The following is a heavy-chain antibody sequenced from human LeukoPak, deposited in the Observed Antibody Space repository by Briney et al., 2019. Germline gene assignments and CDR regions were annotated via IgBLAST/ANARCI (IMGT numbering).Heavy chain of an antibody. CDR3: AKAPGSGWLLPFDY. CDR1: GFTVSSNY. CDR2: IYSGGST. V-gene: IGHV3-53*01. D-gene: IGHD6-19*01. Sequence: PGGSLRLSCAASGFTVSSNYMSWVRQAPGKGLEWVSVIYSGGSTYYADSVKGRFTISRDNSKNTLYLQMNSLRAEDTAVYYCAKAPGSGWLLPFDYWGQGALVTVSS. J-gene: IGHJ4*02.